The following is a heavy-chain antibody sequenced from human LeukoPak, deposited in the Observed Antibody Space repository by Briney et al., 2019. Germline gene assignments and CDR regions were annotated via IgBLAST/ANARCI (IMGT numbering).Heavy chain of an antibody. CDR2: IAASGGST. Sequence: GGSLRLSCVASGLTFSRHAMTWVRQTPGKGLEWVSGIAASGGSTYYADSVKGRFTISRDNSKNTLYLQMNSLRAEDTAVYYCASGPVGELSLEYWGQGTLVTVSS. V-gene: IGHV3-23*01. CDR3: ASGPVGELSLEY. CDR1: GLTFSRHA. D-gene: IGHD3-16*02. J-gene: IGHJ4*02.